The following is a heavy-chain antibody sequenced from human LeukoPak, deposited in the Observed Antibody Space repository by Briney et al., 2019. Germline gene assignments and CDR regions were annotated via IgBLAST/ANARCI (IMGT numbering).Heavy chain of an antibody. Sequence: QPGGSLRLSCAASRFTFSSYAMAWVRQAPGKGLQWVSAISGSGENTYYADSVKGRFTISRDNSKNTLDLQMTSLRAEDTAVYYCAKDRGPYSSSSDSWGQGTLVTVSS. CDR2: ISGSGENT. V-gene: IGHV3-23*01. J-gene: IGHJ4*02. CDR1: RFTFSSYA. CDR3: AKDRGPYSSSSDS. D-gene: IGHD6-6*01.